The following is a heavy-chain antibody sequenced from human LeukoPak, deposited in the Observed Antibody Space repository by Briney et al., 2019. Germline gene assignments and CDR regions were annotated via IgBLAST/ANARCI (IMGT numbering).Heavy chain of an antibody. V-gene: IGHV4-61*10. CDR2: IYYSGST. J-gene: IGHJ2*01. Sequence: SETLSLTCTVSGGSISSSSSYWSWIRQPAGKGLEWIVYIYYSGSTNYNPSLKSRVIISVDTSKNQFSLKLSSVTAADTAVYYCARVYYSRSYDHWYFDLWGRGSLVTVSS. D-gene: IGHD6-13*01. CDR3: ARVYYSRSYDHWYFDL. CDR1: GGSISSSSSY.